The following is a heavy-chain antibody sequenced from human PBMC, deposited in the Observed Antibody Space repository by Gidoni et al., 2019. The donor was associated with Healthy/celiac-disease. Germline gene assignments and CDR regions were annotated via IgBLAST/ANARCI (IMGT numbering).Heavy chain of an antibody. Sequence: EVQLVESWGGLVQPGGSLSLSCAPSGSTFSSSSRNWVRQAPGKGLEWVSYSSSSRSTIYYADSVKGRFTITRDNAKNSLYLQMNSLRDEDTAVYYCARAWKAHYWGQGTLVTVSS. CDR3: ARAWKAHY. V-gene: IGHV3-48*02. CDR1: GSTFSSSS. D-gene: IGHD1-1*01. CDR2: SSSSRSTI. J-gene: IGHJ4*02.